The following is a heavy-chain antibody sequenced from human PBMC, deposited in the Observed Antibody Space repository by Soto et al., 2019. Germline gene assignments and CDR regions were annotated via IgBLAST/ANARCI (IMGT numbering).Heavy chain of an antibody. CDR1: GFTFSDYY. D-gene: IGHD2-2*02. CDR3: ARAERYCSSTSCYTPHRGYYYYYYMDV. CDR2: ISSSGSTI. Sequence: GGSLRLSCAASGFTFSDYYMSWIRQAPGKGLEWVSYISSSGSTIYYADSVKGRFTISRDNAKNSLYLQMNSLRAEDTAVYYCARAERYCSSTSCYTPHRGYYYYYYMDVWGKGTTVTVSS. J-gene: IGHJ6*03. V-gene: IGHV3-11*01.